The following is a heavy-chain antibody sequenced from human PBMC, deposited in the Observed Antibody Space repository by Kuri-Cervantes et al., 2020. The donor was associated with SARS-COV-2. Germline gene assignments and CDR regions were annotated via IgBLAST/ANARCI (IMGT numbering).Heavy chain of an antibody. CDR1: GGSISSGSYY. J-gene: IGHJ6*03. V-gene: IGHV4-61*02. CDR2: IYTSGST. Sequence: SCTVPGGSISSGSYYWSWIRQPAGKGLEWIGRIYTSGSTNYNPSLKSRVTISVDTSKNQFSLKLSSVTAADTAVYYCAGALISSSWAYYMDVWGKGTTVTVSS. D-gene: IGHD6-13*01. CDR3: AGALISSSWAYYMDV.